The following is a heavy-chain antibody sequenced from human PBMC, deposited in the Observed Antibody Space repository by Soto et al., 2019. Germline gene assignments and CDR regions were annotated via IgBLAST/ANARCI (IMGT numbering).Heavy chain of an antibody. CDR1: RFTSRSYA. D-gene: IGHD5-12*01. CDR3: VKEWTPRRAFDY. CDR2: INPGGSST. V-gene: IGHV3-23*01. Sequence: GGSLRLSCVASRFTSRSYAMSWVRQAPGKGLEWVSGINPGGSSTFYADSVRGRFTISRDNAKNTVYLQMNSLRVEDTAKYYCVKEWTPRRAFDYWGQGTPVTVSS. J-gene: IGHJ4*02.